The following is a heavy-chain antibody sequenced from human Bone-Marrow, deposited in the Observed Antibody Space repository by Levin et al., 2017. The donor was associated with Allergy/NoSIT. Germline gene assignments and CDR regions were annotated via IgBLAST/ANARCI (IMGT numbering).Heavy chain of an antibody. CDR2: IHYTADS. J-gene: IGHJ4*02. Sequence: LSKTLSLTCAVSGDSISRYYWSWIRQPPGKGLEWIAYIHYTADSNYNPSLKSRVTISVDTSKNQVSLKLSSVTAADTAVYYCARHFNSGTYPLDYWGQGTLVTVSS. D-gene: IGHD3-10*01. V-gene: IGHV4-59*01. CDR1: GDSISRYY. CDR3: ARHFNSGTYPLDY.